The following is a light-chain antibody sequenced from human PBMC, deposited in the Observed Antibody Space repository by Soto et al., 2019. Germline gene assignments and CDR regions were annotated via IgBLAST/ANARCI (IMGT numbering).Light chain of an antibody. V-gene: IGLV2-14*03. CDR1: NNAVGAYNY. Sequence: SLLTQPAPLSWAPGQSITNSCTGTNNAVGAYNYVSWFQQHPGKAPKLMVYDVSNRPSGVSNRFSGSKSGNTASLTISGLQAEDEADYYCSSYTTSSTYVFGDGTKVTVL. CDR3: SSYTTSSTYV. J-gene: IGLJ1*01. CDR2: DVS.